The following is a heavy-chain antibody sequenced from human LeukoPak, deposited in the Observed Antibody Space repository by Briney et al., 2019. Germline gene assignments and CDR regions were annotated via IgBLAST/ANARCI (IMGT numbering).Heavy chain of an antibody. CDR1: GFTFGDHA. D-gene: IGHD5-18*01. CDR2: IRSKSYGGTT. CDR3: SRGPTQIWVYSGMDV. Sequence: QPGRSLRLSCTASGFTFGDHAMSWVRQAPGKGLEWVGFIRSKSYGGTTEYAASVRGRFTISRDDSKSIAYLQMSSLKTEDTAVYYCSRGPTQIWVYSGMDVWGQGTTVTVSS. J-gene: IGHJ6*02. V-gene: IGHV3-49*04.